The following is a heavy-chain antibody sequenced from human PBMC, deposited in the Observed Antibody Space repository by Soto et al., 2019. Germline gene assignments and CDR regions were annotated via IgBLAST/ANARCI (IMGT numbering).Heavy chain of an antibody. J-gene: IGHJ5*02. Sequence: ASVKVSCKASGYTLTSYGISWVRQAPGQGLEWMGWISAYNGNTNYAQKLQGRVTMTTDTSTSTAYMELRSLRSDDTAVYYCARVVQPTVTTNNWFDPWGQGTLVTVSS. V-gene: IGHV1-18*01. CDR1: GYTLTSYG. CDR2: ISAYNGNT. CDR3: ARVVQPTVTTNNWFDP. D-gene: IGHD4-17*01.